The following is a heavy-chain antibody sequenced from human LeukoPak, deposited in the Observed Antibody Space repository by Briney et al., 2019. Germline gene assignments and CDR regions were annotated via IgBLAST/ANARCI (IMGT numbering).Heavy chain of an antibody. CDR3: ARGDCSGGSCYFY. V-gene: IGHV1-2*02. CDR1: GYTFTGYY. CDR2: INPNSGGT. J-gene: IGHJ4*02. D-gene: IGHD2-15*01. Sequence: ASVKVSCKASGYTFTGYYMHWVRQAPGQGLEWMGGINPNSGGTNYAQKFQGRVTMTRDTSISTAYMELSRLRSDDTAVYYCARGDCSGGSCYFYWGQGTLVTVSS.